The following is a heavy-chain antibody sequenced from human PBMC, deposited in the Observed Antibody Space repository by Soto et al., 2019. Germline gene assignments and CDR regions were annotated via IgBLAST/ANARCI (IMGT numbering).Heavy chain of an antibody. CDR1: GLTFSSYA. CDR2: ISGSGGST. V-gene: IGHV3-23*01. Sequence: GGSLRLSCAASGLTFSSYAMSWVRQAPGKGLEWVSAISGSGGSTYYADSVKGRFTIPRDNSKNTLYLQMNSLRAEDTAVYYCAKSAMTTVTKTYAEYFQHWGQGTLVTVSP. CDR3: AKSAMTTVTKTYAEYFQH. J-gene: IGHJ1*01. D-gene: IGHD4-17*01.